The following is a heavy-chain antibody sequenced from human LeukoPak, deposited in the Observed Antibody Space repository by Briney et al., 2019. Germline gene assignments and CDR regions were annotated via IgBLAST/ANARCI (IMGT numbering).Heavy chain of an antibody. Sequence: ASVKVSCKASGYTFTSYDINWVRQATGQGLEWMGWMNPNSGNTGYAQKFQGRVTITRNTSISTAYMELSSLRSEDTAVYYCFIAARHDAFDIWGQGTMVTVSS. D-gene: IGHD6-6*01. CDR3: FIAARHDAFDI. J-gene: IGHJ3*02. CDR2: MNPNSGNT. CDR1: GYTFTSYD. V-gene: IGHV1-8*03.